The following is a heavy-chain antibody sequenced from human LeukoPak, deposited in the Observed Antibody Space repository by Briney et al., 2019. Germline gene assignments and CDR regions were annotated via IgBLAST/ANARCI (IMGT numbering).Heavy chain of an antibody. D-gene: IGHD6-13*01. CDR2: IYTSGST. J-gene: IGHJ4*02. CDR1: GGSISSYY. Sequence: PSETLSLTCTVSGGSISSYYWSWIRQPAGKGLEWIGRIYTSGSTNYNPSLKSRVTMSVDTSKNQFSRKLSSVTAADTAVYYCARAGRYSSSWALDYWGQGTLVTVSS. V-gene: IGHV4-4*07. CDR3: ARAGRYSSSWALDY.